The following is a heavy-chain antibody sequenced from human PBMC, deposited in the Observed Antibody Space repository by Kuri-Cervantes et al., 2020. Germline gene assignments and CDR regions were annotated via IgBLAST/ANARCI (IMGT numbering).Heavy chain of an antibody. J-gene: IGHJ6*03. CDR3: ARRDYYYYYMDV. Sequence: SVKVSCKASGYTFTYRYLHWVRQAPGQALEWMGWITPFNGNTNYAQKFQDRVTITRDRSMSTAYMELSRLRSDDTAVYYCARRDYYYYYMDVWGKGTTVTVSS. CDR2: ITPFNGNT. V-gene: IGHV1-45*02. CDR1: GYTFTYRY.